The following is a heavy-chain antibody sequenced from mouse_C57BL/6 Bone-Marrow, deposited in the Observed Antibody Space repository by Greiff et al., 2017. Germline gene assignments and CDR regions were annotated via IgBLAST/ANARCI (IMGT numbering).Heavy chain of an antibody. J-gene: IGHJ1*03. CDR1: GFTFSSYA. V-gene: IGHV5-4*01. D-gene: IGHD2-4*01. CDR3: ARDPSMITDLYWYFDV. CDR2: ISDGGSYT. Sequence: EVQLVESGGCLVKPGGSLKLSCAASGFTFSSYAMSWVRQTPEKRLEWVATISDGGSYTYYPDNVKGRFTISRDNAKNNLYLQMSHLKSEDTAMYYCARDPSMITDLYWYFDVWGTGTTVTVSS.